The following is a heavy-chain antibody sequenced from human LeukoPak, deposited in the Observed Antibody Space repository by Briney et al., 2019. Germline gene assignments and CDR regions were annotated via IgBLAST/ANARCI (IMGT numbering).Heavy chain of an antibody. CDR2: INSDGSST. Sequence: GGSLRLSCAASGFTFSSYGMHWVRQAPGKGLEWVSRINSDGSSTSYADSVKGRFTISRDNAKNTLYLQMNSLRAEDTAVYYCARARWGGWYDYWGQGILVTVSS. CDR3: ARARWGGWYDY. CDR1: GFTFSSYG. J-gene: IGHJ4*02. V-gene: IGHV3-74*01. D-gene: IGHD6-19*01.